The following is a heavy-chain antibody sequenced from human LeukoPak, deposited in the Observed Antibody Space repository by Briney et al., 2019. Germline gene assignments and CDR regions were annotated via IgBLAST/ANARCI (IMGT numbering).Heavy chain of an antibody. J-gene: IGHJ6*02. CDR2: INHSGST. Sequence: SETLSLTCAVYGGSFSDYYWSWIRQPPGKGLEWIGEINHSGSTHYNPSLKSRVTISLDTSKNQFSLKMSSVTAADTAVYYCARGHGPSSSSIRNYGLDVWGQGTTVTVSS. V-gene: IGHV4-34*01. D-gene: IGHD6-6*01. CDR1: GGSFSDYY. CDR3: ARGHGPSSSSIRNYGLDV.